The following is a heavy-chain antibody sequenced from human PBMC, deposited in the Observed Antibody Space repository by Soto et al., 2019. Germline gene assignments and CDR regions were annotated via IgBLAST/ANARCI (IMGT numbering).Heavy chain of an antibody. Sequence: EVQLVESGGGLVQPGGSLRLSCAASGFRFKIYSMNWIRQAPGKGLEWSAYMTSDTKTIKYGDSVKGRFTISRDNDNYLVYLQMNSLRDEDTGVYYCARSVEGHFDYWGQGTVVTVSA. D-gene: IGHD6-19*01. CDR2: MTSDTKTI. J-gene: IGHJ4*02. V-gene: IGHV3-48*02. CDR3: ARSVEGHFDY. CDR1: GFRFKIYS.